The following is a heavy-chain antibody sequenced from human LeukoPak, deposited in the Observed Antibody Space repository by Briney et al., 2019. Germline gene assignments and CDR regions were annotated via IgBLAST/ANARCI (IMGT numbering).Heavy chain of an antibody. J-gene: IGHJ4*02. V-gene: IGHV3-23*01. CDR3: AKDGNRYSSGWYYFDY. D-gene: IGHD6-19*01. Sequence: PGGSQRLSCAASGFAFSSYAMSWVRQAPGKGLEWVSAISGSGGSTYYADSVKGRFTISRDNSKNTLYLQMNSLRAEDTAVYYCAKDGNRYSSGWYYFDYWGQGTLFTVSS. CDR2: ISGSGGST. CDR1: GFAFSSYA.